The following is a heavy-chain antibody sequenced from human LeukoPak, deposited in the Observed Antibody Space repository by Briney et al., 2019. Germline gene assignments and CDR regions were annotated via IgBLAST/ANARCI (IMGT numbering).Heavy chain of an antibody. CDR1: GFTFDDYA. V-gene: IGHV3-9*01. Sequence: PGRSLRLSCAASGFTFDDYAMHWVRQAPGKGLEWVSGISWNSGSIGYADSVKGRFTISRDNAKNSLYLQMNSLRAEDTAIYYCAREMGGYPFDYWGQGTLVTVSS. CDR3: AREMGGYPFDY. CDR2: ISWNSGSI. J-gene: IGHJ4*02. D-gene: IGHD5-12*01.